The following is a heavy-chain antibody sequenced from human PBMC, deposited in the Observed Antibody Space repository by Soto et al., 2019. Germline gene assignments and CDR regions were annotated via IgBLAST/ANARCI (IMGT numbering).Heavy chain of an antibody. CDR3: ARSPRSSPYFDY. CDR2: IYPGDHET. J-gene: IGHJ4*02. V-gene: IGHV5-51*01. D-gene: IGHD6-13*01. Sequence: LGESLKISCQSSGYTVSNFWIGWVRQLPGKGLEWMGIIYPGDHETRYSPSFHGKVTISADRAINTAYLQRNSLEASDTAFYFCARSPRSSPYFDYWGQGALVTVSS. CDR1: GYTVSNFW.